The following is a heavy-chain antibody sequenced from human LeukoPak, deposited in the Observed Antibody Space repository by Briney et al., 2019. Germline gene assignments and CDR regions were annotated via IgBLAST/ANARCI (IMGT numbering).Heavy chain of an antibody. D-gene: IGHD3-22*01. J-gene: IGHJ4*02. V-gene: IGHV4-38-2*01. Sequence: SETLSLTCAVSGYSISSGYYWGWIRQPPGKGLEWIGNISYSGSTYYNPSLKSRVTISVDTSKNQFSLKLSSVTAADTAVYYCASLRDSSGYREQKFDYWGQGTLVTVSS. CDR3: ASLRDSSGYREQKFDY. CDR1: GYSISSGYY. CDR2: ISYSGST.